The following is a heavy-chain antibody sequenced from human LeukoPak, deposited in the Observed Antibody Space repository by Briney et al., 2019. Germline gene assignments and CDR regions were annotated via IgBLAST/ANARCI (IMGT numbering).Heavy chain of an antibody. CDR3: ARGPRDTGNFDY. Sequence: GGSLRLSCAASGFTFSSYDMHWVRQATGKGLEWVSAIGTAGDTYYPGSVKGRFTISRENAKNSLYLQMNSLRAGDTAVYYCARGPRDTGNFDYWGQGTQVTVFS. CDR1: GFTFSSYD. J-gene: IGHJ4*02. CDR2: IGTAGDT. D-gene: IGHD5-18*01. V-gene: IGHV3-13*01.